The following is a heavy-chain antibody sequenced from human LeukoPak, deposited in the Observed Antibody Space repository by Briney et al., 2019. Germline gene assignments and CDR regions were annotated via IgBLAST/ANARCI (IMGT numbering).Heavy chain of an antibody. Sequence: GGSLRLSCAASGFTFSSYGMHCVRQAPGKGLEWVAVISYDGYTKYYTDSVRGRFSISRDNSKSTLYLQMNSLRAEDTAVFYCARGIESSWYYLEYWGQGTLVTVSS. CDR2: ISYDGYTK. V-gene: IGHV3-30*03. CDR1: GFTFSSYG. CDR3: ARGIESSWYYLEY. D-gene: IGHD6-13*01. J-gene: IGHJ4*02.